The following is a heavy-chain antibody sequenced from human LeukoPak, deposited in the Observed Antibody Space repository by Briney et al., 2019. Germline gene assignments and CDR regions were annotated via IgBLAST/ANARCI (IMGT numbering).Heavy chain of an antibody. CDR2: IIPVFGTA. CDR1: GGTFSSYA. Sequence: EASVKVSCTVSGGTFSSYAISWVRQAPGQGLEWMGGIIPVFGTANYAQKFQGRVTITADKSTSTAYMELSSLRSEDTAVYYCARDTFRNSYGTGYYYYYMDVWGKGTTVTVSS. CDR3: ARDTFRNSYGTGYYYYYMDV. D-gene: IGHD5-18*01. J-gene: IGHJ6*03. V-gene: IGHV1-69*06.